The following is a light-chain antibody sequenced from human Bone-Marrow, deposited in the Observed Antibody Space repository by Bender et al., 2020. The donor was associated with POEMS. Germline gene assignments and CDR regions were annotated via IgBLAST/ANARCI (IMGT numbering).Light chain of an antibody. V-gene: IGLV2-23*02. CDR1: SSDIGDYDL. J-gene: IGLJ3*02. CDR2: EVS. CDR3: VAWDASLNGWV. Sequence: QSALTQPASVSGSPGQSITIFCTGTSSDIGDYDLVSWYQQHPGEAPKLMIYEVSKRPSGVANRFSGSKSDNTASLTISGLQSDDEAIYFCVAWDASLNGWVFGGGTKLTVL.